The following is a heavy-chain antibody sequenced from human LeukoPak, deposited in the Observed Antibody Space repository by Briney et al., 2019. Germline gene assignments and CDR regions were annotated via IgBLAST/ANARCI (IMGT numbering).Heavy chain of an antibody. V-gene: IGHV1-18*01. CDR3: ARDYERGYYDFWSGYPQYYFDY. J-gene: IGHJ4*02. D-gene: IGHD3-3*01. CDR2: ISAHNGNT. Sequence: ASVKVSCKASGYTFTSYGISWVRQAPGQGLEWMGWISAHNGNTNYAQKLQGRVTMTTDTSTSTAYMELRSLRSDDTAVYYCARDYERGYYDFWSGYPQYYFDYWGQGTLVTVSS. CDR1: GYTFTSYG.